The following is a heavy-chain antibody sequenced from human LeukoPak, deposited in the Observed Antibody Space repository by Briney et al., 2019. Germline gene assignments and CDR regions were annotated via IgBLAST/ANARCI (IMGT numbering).Heavy chain of an antibody. V-gene: IGHV3-23*01. CDR1: GFTFSSYA. Sequence: GGSLRLSCAASGFTFSSYAMSWVRQAPGKGLEWVSAISGSGGSTYYADSVKGRFTISRDKSKTTLYLQMNSLRAEDTAVYYCAKRSWSGCSCYALDYWGQGTLVTVSS. D-gene: IGHD2-15*01. CDR3: AKRSWSGCSCYALDY. CDR2: ISGSGGST. J-gene: IGHJ4*02.